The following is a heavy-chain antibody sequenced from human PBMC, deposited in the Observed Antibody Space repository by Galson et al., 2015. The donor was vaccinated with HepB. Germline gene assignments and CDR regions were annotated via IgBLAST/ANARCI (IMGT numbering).Heavy chain of an antibody. V-gene: IGHV3-48*01. CDR3: VRWGSFDS. J-gene: IGHJ4*02. D-gene: IGHD3-16*01. CDR1: GFNFSGYS. CDR2: IGKTSRGI. Sequence: SLRLSCAASGFNFSGYSMNWVRQAPGEGLQWVSYIGKTSRGIYYTDSVKGRFTISRDNAKNSVTLQMNSLRVEDTAVYYCVRWGSFDSWGQGTLVIVSS.